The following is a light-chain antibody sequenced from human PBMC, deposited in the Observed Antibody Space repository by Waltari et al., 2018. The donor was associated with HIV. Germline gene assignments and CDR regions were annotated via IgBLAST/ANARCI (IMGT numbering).Light chain of an antibody. Sequence: DIQMTQSPSTLSASVGDRVTITCRASQSISTWLAWYQQKPGKAPNLLIYKASDLESGVPSRFSGSGSGTEFTLTISSLQPDDFATYYCQQYNSYPVTFGQVTKLEIK. J-gene: IGKJ2*01. CDR3: QQYNSYPVT. CDR2: KAS. V-gene: IGKV1-5*03. CDR1: QSISTW.